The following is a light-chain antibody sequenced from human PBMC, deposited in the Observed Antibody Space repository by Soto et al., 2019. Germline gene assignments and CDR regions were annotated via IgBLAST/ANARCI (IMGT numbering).Light chain of an antibody. J-gene: IGLJ2*01. V-gene: IGLV2-8*01. CDR1: SSDVGGYNF. CDR2: EVS. Sequence: QSALTQPPSASGSPGQSVTISCTGTSSDVGGYNFVSWYQQHPGKAPKLMIYEVSKRPSGVPDRFSGSKSGTTASLTGSGLQADYEADYYCTSYEGSNIPVVFGGGTKVTVL. CDR3: TSYEGSNIPVV.